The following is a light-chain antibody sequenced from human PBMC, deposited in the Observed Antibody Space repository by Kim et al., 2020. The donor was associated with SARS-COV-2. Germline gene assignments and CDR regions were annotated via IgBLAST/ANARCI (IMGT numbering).Light chain of an antibody. Sequence: RVTISCSGSSSNIGSNYVYWYQQLPGTAPNLLIYRNNQRPSGVPDRFSGSKSGTSASLAISGLRSEDEADYYCAAWDDSLSGRYVFGTGTKVTVL. CDR3: AAWDDSLSGRYV. J-gene: IGLJ1*01. V-gene: IGLV1-47*01. CDR1: SSNIGSNY. CDR2: RNN.